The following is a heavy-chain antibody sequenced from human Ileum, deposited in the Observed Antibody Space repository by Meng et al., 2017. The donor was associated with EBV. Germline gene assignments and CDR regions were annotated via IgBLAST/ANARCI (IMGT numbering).Heavy chain of an antibody. Sequence: QWDAGRCNPSKTLSLTSDVYGVSFRGYYGSWSRQPPGRGLEWIGEITHSGSTNYNSSLKSRVTILVDTSKNQLSLKMNSVTAADTAVYYCARCYDSSGYYELNHFNHWGQGTLVTVSS. V-gene: IGHV4-34*01. J-gene: IGHJ4*02. CDR2: ITHSGST. D-gene: IGHD3-22*01. CDR3: ARCYDSSGYYELNHFNH. CDR1: GVSFRGYY.